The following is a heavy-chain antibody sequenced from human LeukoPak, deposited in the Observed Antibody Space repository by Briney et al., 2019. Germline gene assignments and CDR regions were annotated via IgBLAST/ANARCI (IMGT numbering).Heavy chain of an antibody. CDR1: GFPFNSYW. V-gene: IGHV3-7*01. CDR2: IKQVGSEK. CDR3: ARARGHTYGYLEY. Sequence: GGSLRLFCAASGFPFNSYWMSWVRQAPGKGLEWVATIKQVGSEKFYADSVEGRFTISRDNSKSTLYLQMNSLRVEDTAVYYCARARGHTYGYLEYWGQGTLVTVSS. J-gene: IGHJ4*02. D-gene: IGHD5-18*01.